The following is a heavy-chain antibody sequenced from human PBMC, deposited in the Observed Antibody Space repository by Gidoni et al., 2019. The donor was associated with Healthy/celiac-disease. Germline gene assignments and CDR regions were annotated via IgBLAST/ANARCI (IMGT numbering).Heavy chain of an antibody. CDR2: IWYDGSNK. J-gene: IGHJ3*02. D-gene: IGHD5-12*01. CDR1: GFTLSSSG. V-gene: IGHV3-33*01. CDR3: AREYLEMATISAFDI. Sequence: QVQLVESGGGVVQPGRSLRLSCAASGFTLSSSGMHWVRQAPGKGLEWVAVIWYDGSNKYYADSVKGRFTISRDNSKNTLYLQMNSLRAEDTAVYYCAREYLEMATISAFDIWGQGTMVTVSS.